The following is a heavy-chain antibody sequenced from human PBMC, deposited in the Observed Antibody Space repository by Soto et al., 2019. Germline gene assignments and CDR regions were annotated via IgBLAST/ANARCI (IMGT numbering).Heavy chain of an antibody. D-gene: IGHD3-10*01. CDR2: ISGSGGST. J-gene: IGHJ5*02. V-gene: IGHV3-23*01. CDR3: AKDAKPPIHSAWFDP. Sequence: GGSLRLSCAASGFTFNSYAMSWVRQGPGKGLEWVSAISGSGGSTYYADSVKGRFTISRDNSKNTLYLQMNSLRAEDTAVYYCAKDAKPPIHSAWFDPWGQGTLVTVS. CDR1: GFTFNSYA.